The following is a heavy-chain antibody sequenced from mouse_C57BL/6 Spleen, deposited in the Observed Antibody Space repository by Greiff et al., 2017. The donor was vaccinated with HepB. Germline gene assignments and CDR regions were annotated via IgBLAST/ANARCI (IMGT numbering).Heavy chain of an antibody. CDR1: GYTFTDYY. CDR3: ARLDYYGYDDYYAMDY. CDR2: INPNNGGT. V-gene: IGHV1-26*01. J-gene: IGHJ4*01. D-gene: IGHD2-2*01. Sequence: EVQLQQSGPELVKPGASVKISCKASGYTFTDYYMNWVKQSHGKSLEWIGDINPNNGGTSYNQKFKGKATLTVDKSSSTAYMELRSLTSEDSAVYYCARLDYYGYDDYYAMDYWGQGTSVTVSS.